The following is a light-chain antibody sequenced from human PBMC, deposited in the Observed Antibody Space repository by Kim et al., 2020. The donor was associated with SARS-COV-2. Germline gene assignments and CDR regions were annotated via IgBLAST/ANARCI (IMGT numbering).Light chain of an antibody. CDR3: QQYGRSTGT. CDR1: QSVSSSY. CDR2: GAS. V-gene: IGKV3-20*01. J-gene: IGKJ2*01. Sequence: EIVLMQSPGTLSLSPGERATLSCRASQSVSSSYLAWYQQKPGPAPRLLIYGASSRATGIPARFSGSGSGTDFTLTISRLEPEDFAVYYCQQYGRSTGTFGQGTKLEIK.